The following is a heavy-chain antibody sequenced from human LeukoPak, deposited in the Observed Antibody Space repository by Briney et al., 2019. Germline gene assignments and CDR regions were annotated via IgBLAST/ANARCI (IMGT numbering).Heavy chain of an antibody. Sequence: TGGSLRLSCAASGFIVSSNYMSWVRQALGKGLEWVSVIYSGGSTDYADSVKGRFTISRDNSKNTLYLQMNSLRAEDTAVYYCARASGYCSSTSCYEVSLDYWGQGTLVTVSS. CDR2: IYSGGST. CDR3: ARASGYCSSTSCYEVSLDY. CDR1: GFIVSSNY. J-gene: IGHJ4*02. V-gene: IGHV3-53*01. D-gene: IGHD2-2*01.